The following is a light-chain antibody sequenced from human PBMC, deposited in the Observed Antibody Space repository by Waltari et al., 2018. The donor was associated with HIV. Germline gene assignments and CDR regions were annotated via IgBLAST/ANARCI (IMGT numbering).Light chain of an antibody. CDR3: QSTDSSGTYVI. J-gene: IGLJ2*01. Sequence: SYELTQPPSVSVSPGQTDRITCSGDTLPNNYPFRNQQKPGQAPVLVMYKDSERPSGIPERFSGSSSGTQVTLTVSGVQAEDEAAYYCQSTDSSGTYVIFGGGTKLTVL. CDR1: TLPNNY. CDR2: KDS. V-gene: IGLV3-25*03.